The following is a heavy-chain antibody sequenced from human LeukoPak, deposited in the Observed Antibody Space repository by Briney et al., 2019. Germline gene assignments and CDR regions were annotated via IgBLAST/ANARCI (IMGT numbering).Heavy chain of an antibody. D-gene: IGHD3-22*01. Sequence: GGSLRLSCAASGFTFSSSGMSWVRQAPGKGLDWVSVISGSGNYAYYADSVKGRFTISRDNSKNTLYLQMNSLRAEDTAVYYCAKGLKYYYDSSPSPGMYWGQGTLVTVSS. V-gene: IGHV3-23*01. CDR3: AKGLKYYYDSSPSPGMY. J-gene: IGHJ4*02. CDR2: ISGSGNYA. CDR1: GFTFSSSG.